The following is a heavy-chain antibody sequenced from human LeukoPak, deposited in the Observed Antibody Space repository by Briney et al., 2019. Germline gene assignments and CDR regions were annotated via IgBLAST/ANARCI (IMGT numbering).Heavy chain of an antibody. CDR1: GFTFSSYA. J-gene: IGHJ4*02. CDR3: ATPSIVVVPAAIGEEDY. Sequence: GGSLRLSCAASGFTFSSYAMSWVRQAPGKGLEWVSAISGSGGSTYYADSVKGRFTISRDNSKNTLYLQMNSLRAEDTAVYYCATPSIVVVPAAIGEEDYWGQGTLVTVSS. D-gene: IGHD2-2*02. V-gene: IGHV3-23*01. CDR2: ISGSGGST.